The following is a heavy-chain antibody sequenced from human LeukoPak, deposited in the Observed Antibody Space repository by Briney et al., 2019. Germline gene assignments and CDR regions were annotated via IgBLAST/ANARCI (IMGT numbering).Heavy chain of an antibody. CDR1: GGSISSSSYY. CDR3: ASWSLLAAAGTFDY. CDR2: IYYSGST. V-gene: IGHV4-39*07. Sequence: SETLSLTCTVSGGSISSSSYYWGWIRQPPGKGLEWIGSIYYSGSTYYNPSLKSRVTISVDTSKNQFSLKLSSVTAADTAVYYCASWSLLAAAGTFDYWGQGTLVTVSS. D-gene: IGHD6-13*01. J-gene: IGHJ4*02.